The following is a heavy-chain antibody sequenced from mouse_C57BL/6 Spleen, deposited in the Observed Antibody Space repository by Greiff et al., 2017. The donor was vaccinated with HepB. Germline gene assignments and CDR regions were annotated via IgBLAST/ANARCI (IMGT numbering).Heavy chain of an antibody. CDR1: GYTFTSYW. CDR3: ARVTTVGWYFDV. CDR2: IDPSDSYT. J-gene: IGHJ1*03. D-gene: IGHD1-1*01. V-gene: IGHV1-50*01. Sequence: VQLQQPGAELVKPGASVKLSCKASGYTFTSYWMQWVKQRPGQGLEWIGEIDPSDSYTNYNQKFKGKATLTVDTSSSTSYMQRSSLTSEDSAVYYCARVTTVGWYFDVWGTGTTVTVSS.